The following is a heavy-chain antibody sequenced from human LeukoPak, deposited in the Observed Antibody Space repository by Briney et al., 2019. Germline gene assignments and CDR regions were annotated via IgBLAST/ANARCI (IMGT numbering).Heavy chain of an antibody. CDR2: ISSSSSAI. Sequence: GTSLRLPCAASGFTFSRYSMNWVRQAPGKGLEWISYISSSSSAIYYADSVKGRFTISRDNAKNSLYLQMNSPRAEDTAVYYCARAQAFYCSSTSCKNYFDYWGQGTLVTVSS. J-gene: IGHJ4*02. CDR3: ARAQAFYCSSTSCKNYFDY. CDR1: GFTFSRYS. V-gene: IGHV3-48*01. D-gene: IGHD2-2*01.